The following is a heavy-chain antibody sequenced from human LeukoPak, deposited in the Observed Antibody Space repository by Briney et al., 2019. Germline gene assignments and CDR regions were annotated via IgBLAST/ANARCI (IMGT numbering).Heavy chain of an antibody. CDR3: ARDRGGDYFDY. Sequence: GGSLRLSCAASGFTVSSNYMSWVRQAPGEGLEWVSVIYSGGSAYYADSVKGRFTISRDNSKNTLYLQMNSLRAEDTAVYYCARDRGGDYFDYWGQGTLVTVSS. D-gene: IGHD4-17*01. CDR2: IYSGGSA. CDR1: GFTVSSNY. V-gene: IGHV3-53*01. J-gene: IGHJ4*02.